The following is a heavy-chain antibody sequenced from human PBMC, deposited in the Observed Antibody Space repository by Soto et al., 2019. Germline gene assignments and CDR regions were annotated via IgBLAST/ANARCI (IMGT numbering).Heavy chain of an antibody. CDR1: GFTFSSYA. D-gene: IGHD6-19*01. CDR2: ISGSGGST. V-gene: IGHV3-23*01. Sequence: GGSLRLSCAASGFTFSSYAMSWVRQAPGKGLEWVSAISGSGGSTYYADSVKGRFTISRDNSKNTLYLQMNSLRAEDTAVYYCAKDGGWYDVPLWFDPWGQGTLVTVSS. J-gene: IGHJ5*02. CDR3: AKDGGWYDVPLWFDP.